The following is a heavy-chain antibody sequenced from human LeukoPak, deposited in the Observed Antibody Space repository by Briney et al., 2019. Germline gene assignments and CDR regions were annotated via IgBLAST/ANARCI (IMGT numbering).Heavy chain of an antibody. V-gene: IGHV3-33*01. CDR3: ARDLADYVWGSYRYYGMDV. CDR2: IWYDGSNK. D-gene: IGHD3-16*02. Sequence: PGGSLRLSCAASGFTFSSYGMHWVRQAPGKGLEWVAVIWYDGSNKYYADSVKGRFTISRDNSKNTLYLQMNSLRAEDTAVYYCARDLADYVWGSYRYYGMDVWGQGTTVTVFS. J-gene: IGHJ6*02. CDR1: GFTFSSYG.